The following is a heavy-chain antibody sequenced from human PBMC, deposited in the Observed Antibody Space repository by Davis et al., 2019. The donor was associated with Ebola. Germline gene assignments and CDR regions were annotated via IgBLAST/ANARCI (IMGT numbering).Heavy chain of an antibody. CDR2: ISWDSGTV. J-gene: IGHJ6*02. D-gene: IGHD3-16*01. Sequence: SLKISCAASGFTFSSYAMNWVRQSPGRGLEWVSGISWDSGTVLYAESVEGRFTISRDNAGNSLYLEMNSLRPEDTALYYCAKDVYADIGHGLEAWGQGTTVTVSS. CDR3: AKDVYADIGHGLEA. CDR1: GFTFSSYA. V-gene: IGHV3-9*01.